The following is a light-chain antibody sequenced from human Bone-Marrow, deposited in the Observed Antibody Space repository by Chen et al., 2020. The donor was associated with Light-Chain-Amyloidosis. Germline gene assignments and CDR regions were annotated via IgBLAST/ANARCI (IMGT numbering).Light chain of an antibody. CDR3: QEFKSHDMCN. CDR2: QAS. V-gene: IGKV1-5*03. Sequence: DIQMTQSPSTLSASVGDRVTITCRASQNIDTYLAWYQHKPGKAPKLLIYQASSLESGVPLRFSGSGSGTEFTLTISSLQPDDFATYFCQEFKSHDMCNFAQGTKLEIK. J-gene: IGKJ2*04. CDR1: QNIDTY.